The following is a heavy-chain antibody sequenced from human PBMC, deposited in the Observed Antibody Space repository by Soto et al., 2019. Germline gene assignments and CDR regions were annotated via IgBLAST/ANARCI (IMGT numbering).Heavy chain of an antibody. V-gene: IGHV1-69*13. CDR1: GGTFSSYA. CDR3: ARLYYYGSGSYYNPFDY. D-gene: IGHD3-10*01. CDR2: IIPIFGTA. J-gene: IGHJ4*02. Sequence: SVQVSCKASGGTFSSYAISWVRQAPGQGPELMGGIIPIFGTANYAQKFQGRVTITADESMSTAYMELSSLRSEDTALYYCARLYYYGSGSYYNPFDYWGQGTLVTVSS.